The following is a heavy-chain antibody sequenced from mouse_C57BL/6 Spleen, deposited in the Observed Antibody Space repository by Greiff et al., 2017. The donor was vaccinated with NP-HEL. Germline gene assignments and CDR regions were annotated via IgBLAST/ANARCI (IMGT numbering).Heavy chain of an antibody. D-gene: IGHD2-2*01. Sequence: VQLQQSGAELVRPGASVKLSCTASGFNIKDDYMHWVKQRPEQGLEWIGWIDPENGDTEYASKFQGKATITADTSSNTAYLQLSSLTSEDTAVYYCLMVTTGYYFDYWGQGTTLTVSS. CDR3: LMVTTGYYFDY. J-gene: IGHJ2*01. CDR1: GFNIKDDY. CDR2: IDPENGDT. V-gene: IGHV14-4*01.